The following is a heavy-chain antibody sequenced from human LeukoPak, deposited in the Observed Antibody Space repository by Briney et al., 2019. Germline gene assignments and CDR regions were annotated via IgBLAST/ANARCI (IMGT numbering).Heavy chain of an antibody. Sequence: GASVKVSCKASGYTFTSYYMHWVRQAPGQGLEWMGIINPSGGSTSYAQKFQGRVTMTRDTSTSTVYMELSSLRSEDMAVYYCARDPVSGNLDYWGQGTLVTVSS. D-gene: IGHD1-14*01. CDR3: ARDPVSGNLDY. CDR2: INPSGGST. CDR1: GYTFTSYY. J-gene: IGHJ4*02. V-gene: IGHV1-46*01.